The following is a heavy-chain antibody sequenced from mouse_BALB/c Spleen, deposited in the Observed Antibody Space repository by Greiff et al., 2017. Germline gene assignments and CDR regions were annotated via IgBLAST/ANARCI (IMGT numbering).Heavy chain of an antibody. J-gene: IGHJ1*01. Sequence: EVKLMESGGGLVQPGGSLKLSCAASGFTFSSYTMSWVRQTPEKRLEWVAYISNGGGSTYYPDTVKGRFTISRDNAKNTLYLQMSSLKSEDTAMYYCARGTLYFDVWGAGTTVTVSS. V-gene: IGHV5-12-2*01. CDR3: ARGTLYFDV. D-gene: IGHD3-3*01. CDR2: ISNGGGST. CDR1: GFTFSSYT.